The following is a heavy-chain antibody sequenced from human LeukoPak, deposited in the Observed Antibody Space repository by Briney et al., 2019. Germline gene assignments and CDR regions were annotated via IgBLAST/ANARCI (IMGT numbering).Heavy chain of an antibody. CDR3: ARVRYSYGFNAAPYYFDY. D-gene: IGHD5-18*01. CDR2: IYPGDSDT. Sequence: NRGESLKISCKGSGYSFTSYWIGWVRQMPGKGLEWMGIIYPGDSDTRYSPSFQGQVTISADKSISTAYLQWSSLKASDTAMYYCARVRYSYGFNAAPYYFDYWGQETLVTVSS. CDR1: GYSFTSYW. J-gene: IGHJ4*02. V-gene: IGHV5-51*01.